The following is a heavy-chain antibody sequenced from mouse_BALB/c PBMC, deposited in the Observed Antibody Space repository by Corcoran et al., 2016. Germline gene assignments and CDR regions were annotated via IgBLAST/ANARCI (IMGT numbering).Heavy chain of an antibody. J-gene: IGHJ4*01. CDR1: GYTFTKYG. CDR3: TREPYAMDY. Sequence: QFQLVQSGPELKKPGETVKISCKASGYTFTKYGMNWVKQAPGKGLKWMGWINTYTGEPTYADDFKGRFAFSLETSASTAYLQINNLKNEDTATYFCTREPYAMDYWGQGTSVTVSS. CDR2: INTYTGEP. V-gene: IGHV9-3-1*01.